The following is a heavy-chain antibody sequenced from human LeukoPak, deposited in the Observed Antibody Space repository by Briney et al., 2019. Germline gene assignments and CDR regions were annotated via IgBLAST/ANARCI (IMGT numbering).Heavy chain of an antibody. D-gene: IGHD1-1*01. CDR2: INSDGSNT. V-gene: IGHV3-74*01. CDR1: GFTFSSYW. J-gene: IGHJ6*04. CDR3: ARYTTPYWNDAQMDV. Sequence: GGSLRLSCAASGFTFSSYWMHWVRQAPGKGLVWVSRINSDGSNTNYADSVKGRFTISRDNAKNTMYLQMNSLRAEDTAVYYCARYTTPYWNDAQMDVWGKGTTVIVSS.